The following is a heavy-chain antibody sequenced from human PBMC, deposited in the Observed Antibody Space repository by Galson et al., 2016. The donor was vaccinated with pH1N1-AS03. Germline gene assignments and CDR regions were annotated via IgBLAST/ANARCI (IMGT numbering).Heavy chain of an antibody. Sequence: SLRLSCAASGFTFSGYSMNWFRQAPGKGLEWVSSISRSSTYIYYADSVKGRFTISRDNAKNSLFLQMHSLRADDTAVYYCARTFPGRVVVVAAAMQEGPDYWGQGTLVTVSS. V-gene: IGHV3-21*03. CDR3: ARTFPGRVVVVAAAMQEGPDY. CDR1: GFTFSGYS. CDR2: ISRSSTYI. J-gene: IGHJ4*02. D-gene: IGHD2-2*01.